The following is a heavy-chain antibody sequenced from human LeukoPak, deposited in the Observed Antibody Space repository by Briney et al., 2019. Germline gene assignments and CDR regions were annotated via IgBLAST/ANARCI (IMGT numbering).Heavy chain of an antibody. CDR2: ISGSGGST. V-gene: IGHV3-23*01. Sequence: GGSLRLSCAASGFTFSSYAMSWVRQAPGKGLEWVSAISGSGGSTYYADSVKGRFTISRDNSKNTLYLQMTSLRAEDTAVYYFAKDSAIFGVVIIPLDYWGQGTLVTVSS. CDR3: AKDSAIFGVVIIPLDY. D-gene: IGHD3-3*01. CDR1: GFTFSSYA. J-gene: IGHJ4*02.